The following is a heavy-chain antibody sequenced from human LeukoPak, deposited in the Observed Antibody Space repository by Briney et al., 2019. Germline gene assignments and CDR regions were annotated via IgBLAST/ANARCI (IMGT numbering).Heavy chain of an antibody. J-gene: IGHJ4*02. Sequence: SETLSLTCTVSGGSISSSSYYWGWIRQPPGKGLEWIGEINHNGSTNYNPSLKSRVTISVDTSKNQFSLKLSSVTAADTAMYYCASPWDFWGQGTLVTVSS. V-gene: IGHV4-39*07. CDR1: GGSISSSSYY. CDR2: INHNGST. CDR3: ASPWDF.